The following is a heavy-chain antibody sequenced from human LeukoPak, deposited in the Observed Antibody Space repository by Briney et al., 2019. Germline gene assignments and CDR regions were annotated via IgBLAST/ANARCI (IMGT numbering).Heavy chain of an antibody. CDR2: ISSSGSTI. J-gene: IGHJ4*02. CDR3: ARVRAARAMADY. V-gene: IGHV3-48*03. Sequence: GGSLRLSCAASGFTFSSYEMNWVRQAPGKGLEWVSYISSSGSTIYYADSVKGRFTISRDNAKNSLYLQMNSLRAEDTAVYYCARVRAARAMADYWGQGTLVTVSS. D-gene: IGHD5-18*01. CDR1: GFTFSSYE.